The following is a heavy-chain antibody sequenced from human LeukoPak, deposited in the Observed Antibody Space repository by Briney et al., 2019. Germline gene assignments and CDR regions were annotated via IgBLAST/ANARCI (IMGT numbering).Heavy chain of an antibody. CDR1: GGSISSYY. CDR3: ARHGDYYDSSGRQASYNWFDP. V-gene: IGHV4-59*01. CDR2: IYYSGST. D-gene: IGHD3-22*01. J-gene: IGHJ5*02. Sequence: ASETLSLTCTVSGGSISSYYWSWIRQPPGKGLEWIGYIYYSGSTNYNPSLKSRVTISVDTSKNQFSLKLSSVTAADTAVYYCARHGDYYDSSGRQASYNWFDPWGQGTLVTVSS.